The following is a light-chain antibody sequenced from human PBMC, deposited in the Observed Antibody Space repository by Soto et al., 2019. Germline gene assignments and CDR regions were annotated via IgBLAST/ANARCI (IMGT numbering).Light chain of an antibody. J-gene: IGLJ1*01. CDR2: DVN. V-gene: IGLV2-14*03. CDR1: GTDVGAYDY. Sequence: QSVLTQPASASGSPGQSITISCPGTGTDVGAYDYVSWYQQHPGKAPKLVIYDVNNRPSGVSSRFSGSKSGNTASLTISGLQAEDEADYYCSSYTSSSIVYVFGTGTKVTVL. CDR3: SSYTSSSIVYV.